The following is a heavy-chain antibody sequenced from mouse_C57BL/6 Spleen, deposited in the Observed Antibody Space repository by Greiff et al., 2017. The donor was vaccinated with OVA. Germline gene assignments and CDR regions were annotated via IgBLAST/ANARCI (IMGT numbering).Heavy chain of an antibody. CDR2: IDPENGDT. J-gene: IGHJ2*01. CDR3: TTLEVDY. Sequence: VQLKESGAELVRPGASVKLSCTASGFNIKDDYMHWVKQRPEQGLEWIGWIDPENGDTEYASKFQGKATITADTSSNTAYLQLSSLTSEDTAVYYCTTLEVDYWGQGTTLTVSS. V-gene: IGHV14-4*01. CDR1: GFNIKDDY.